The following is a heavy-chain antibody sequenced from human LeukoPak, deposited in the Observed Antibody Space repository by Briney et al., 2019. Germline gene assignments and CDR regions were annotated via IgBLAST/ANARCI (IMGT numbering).Heavy chain of an antibody. J-gene: IGHJ1*01. D-gene: IGHD6-13*01. CDR1: GFSFSNYA. V-gene: IGHV3-23*01. Sequence: PGGSLRLSCAASGFSFSNYAMTWVRQAPGKGLEWGSTISGSGDRTYYADSVKGRFTISRDNSKNTLYVQMNSLRAEDTAVYYCAKDIRSSWYYFQDWGQGTLVTVSS. CDR3: AKDIRSSWYYFQD. CDR2: ISGSGDRT.